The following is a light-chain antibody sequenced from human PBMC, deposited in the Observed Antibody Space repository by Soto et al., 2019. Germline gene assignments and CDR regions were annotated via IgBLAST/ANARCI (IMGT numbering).Light chain of an antibody. CDR3: QHLNDYRYT. CDR1: QAISSS. Sequence: DIQLTQSPSFLSASVGDRVTITCRASQAISSSLAWYQHNPGKAPKLLIYAASTLQNGVPSSFSGSGSGTDFTLTISSLQPEDFATYYCQHLNDYRYTFGQWTKVEIK. V-gene: IGKV1-9*01. J-gene: IGKJ2*01. CDR2: AAS.